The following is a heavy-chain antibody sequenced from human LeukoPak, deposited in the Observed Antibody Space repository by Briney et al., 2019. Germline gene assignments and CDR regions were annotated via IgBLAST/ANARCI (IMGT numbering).Heavy chain of an antibody. CDR3: AKSERRYYYDTSGVSYFDY. V-gene: IGHV3-30*02. CDR1: GFTFSSYG. CDR2: VWYDGSNK. D-gene: IGHD3-22*01. Sequence: PGGSLRLSCEASGFTFSSYGMHWVRQAPGKGLEWVAFVWYDGSNKCYAGSVKGRFTISRDNSKNTLYLQMSSLRAEDTAVYYCAKSERRYYYDTSGVSYFDYWGQGTLVTVSS. J-gene: IGHJ4*02.